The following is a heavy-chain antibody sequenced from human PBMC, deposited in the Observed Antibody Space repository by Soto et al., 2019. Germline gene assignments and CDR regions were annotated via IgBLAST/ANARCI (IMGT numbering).Heavy chain of an antibody. D-gene: IGHD3-3*01. CDR3: AKDVNFWSGYFDY. CDR2: IRGSGEST. Sequence: GGSLRLSCAASGFTFITYAMSWVRQAPGKGLEWVSGIRGSGESTYYADSVKGRFTLSRDNSKNTLYLQMNSLRAEDTAVYYCAKDVNFWSGYFDYWGQGTLVTVSS. J-gene: IGHJ4*02. CDR1: GFTFITYA. V-gene: IGHV3-23*01.